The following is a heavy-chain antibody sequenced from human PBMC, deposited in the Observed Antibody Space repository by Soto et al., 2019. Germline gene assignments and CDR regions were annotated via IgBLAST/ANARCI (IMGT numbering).Heavy chain of an antibody. CDR2: TNYDGKS. Sequence: PSETLSLTCSVSGASVSDSSFSWGWIRQSPGRGLEWIGVTNYDGKSYYSSALKSRVTISLDTSKNQVSLKVTSVTVADTSIYFCARYYGVSGWLDPWGQGTLVTVSS. V-gene: IGHV4-39*01. D-gene: IGHD3-3*01. J-gene: IGHJ5*02. CDR3: ARYYGVSGWLDP. CDR1: GASVSDSSFS.